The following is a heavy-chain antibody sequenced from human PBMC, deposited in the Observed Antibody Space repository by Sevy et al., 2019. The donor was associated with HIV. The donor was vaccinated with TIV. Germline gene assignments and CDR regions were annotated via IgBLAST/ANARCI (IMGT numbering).Heavy chain of an antibody. CDR1: GFTFSGYW. J-gene: IGHJ4*02. Sequence: GGSLRLSCAASGFTFSGYWMSWVRQAPGKGLEWVANIKQDGSEKHYVDSVKGRFTISRDNAKNSLYLQMNSLRAGDTAVYYCARGVTTVTPFDYWGQGTLVTVSS. CDR3: ARGVTTVTPFDY. CDR2: IKQDGSEK. D-gene: IGHD4-17*01. V-gene: IGHV3-7*01.